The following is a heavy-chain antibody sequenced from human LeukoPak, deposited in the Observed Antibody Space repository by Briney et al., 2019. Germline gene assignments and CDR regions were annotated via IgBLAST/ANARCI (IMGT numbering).Heavy chain of an antibody. CDR1: GYTFTGSY. Sequence: GASVKVSCKASGYTFTGSYMHWVRQAPGQGLEWMGWTNPNSGGRNYAQRFQGRVTMTRDTSISTAYMELSGLRSDDTAVYYCARESDIPGLDYWGQGTLVTVSS. CDR2: TNPNSGGR. V-gene: IGHV1-2*02. J-gene: IGHJ4*02. CDR3: ARESDIPGLDY. D-gene: IGHD2-15*01.